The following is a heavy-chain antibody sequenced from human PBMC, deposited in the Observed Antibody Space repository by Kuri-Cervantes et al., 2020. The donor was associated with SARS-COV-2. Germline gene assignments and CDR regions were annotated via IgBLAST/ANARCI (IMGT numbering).Heavy chain of an antibody. CDR3: ARPNIKQWLVLFGTGSAFDI. D-gene: IGHD6-19*01. CDR2: IDHSGST. V-gene: IGHV4-34*01. Sequence: ESLKISCAVYGGSFSGYYWSWIRQPPGKGLEWIGEIDHSGSTNYNPSLKSRVTISVDTSKNQFSLKLSSVTAADTAVYYCARPNIKQWLVLFGTGSAFDIWGQGTMVTDSS. J-gene: IGHJ3*02. CDR1: GGSFSGYY.